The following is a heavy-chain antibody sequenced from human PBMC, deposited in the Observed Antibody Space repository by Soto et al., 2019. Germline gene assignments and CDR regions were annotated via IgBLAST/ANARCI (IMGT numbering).Heavy chain of an antibody. CDR2: TYYRSKWYN. Sequence: QSQTLSLPCAISGDSVSSNSAAWNWIRQSPSRGLEWLGRTYYRSKWYNDYAVSVKSRITINPDTSKNQFSLQLNSVTPEDTAVYYCARARITVTPYYYYYMDVWGKGTTVTVSS. V-gene: IGHV6-1*01. D-gene: IGHD4-17*01. CDR3: ARARITVTPYYYYYMDV. CDR1: GDSVSSNSAA. J-gene: IGHJ6*03.